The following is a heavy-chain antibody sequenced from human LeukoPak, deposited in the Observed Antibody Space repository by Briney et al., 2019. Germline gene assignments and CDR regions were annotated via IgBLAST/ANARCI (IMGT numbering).Heavy chain of an antibody. V-gene: IGHV1-18*01. CDR1: GYTFTSYG. J-gene: IGHJ4*02. CDR3: ASPGTGYSSGWYYFDY. Sequence: ASVKVSWKASGYTFTSYGISWVRQAPGQGLEWMGWISAYNGNTNYAQKLQGRVTMTTDTSTSTAYMELRSLRSDDTAVYYCASPGTGYSSGWYYFDYWGQGTLVTVSS. CDR2: ISAYNGNT. D-gene: IGHD6-19*01.